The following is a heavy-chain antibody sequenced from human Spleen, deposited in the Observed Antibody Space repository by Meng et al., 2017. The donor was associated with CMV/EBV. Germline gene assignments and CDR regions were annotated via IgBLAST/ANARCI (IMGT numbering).Heavy chain of an antibody. D-gene: IGHD3-3*01. CDR1: Y. J-gene: IGHJ3*02. CDR3: ARGHSAQPYYDFWSGYYTDAFDI. Sequence: YMSWIRKAPGKGLEWVSYISSSGSTIYYADSVKGRFTISRDNAKNSLYLQMNSLRAEDTAVYYCARGHSAQPYYDFWSGYYTDAFDIWGQGTMVTVSS. V-gene: IGHV3-11*01. CDR2: ISSSGSTI.